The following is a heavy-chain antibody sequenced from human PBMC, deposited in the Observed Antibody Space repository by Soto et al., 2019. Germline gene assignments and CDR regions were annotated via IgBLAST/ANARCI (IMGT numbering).Heavy chain of an antibody. CDR2: FDPGDGET. D-gene: IGHD3-3*01. V-gene: IGHV1-24*01. J-gene: IGHJ4*02. CDR3: TTYDWEWFYFDY. Sequence: ASVKVSCKVSGYTLTELSMHWVRQAPGKGLEWMGGFDPGDGETIYAQKFQGRVTMTEDTSTDTAYMELSSLRSEDTAVYYCTTYDWEWFYFDYWGQGTLVTVSS. CDR1: GYTLTELS.